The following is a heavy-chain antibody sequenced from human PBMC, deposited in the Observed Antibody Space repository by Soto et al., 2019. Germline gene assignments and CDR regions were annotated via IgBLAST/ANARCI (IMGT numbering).Heavy chain of an antibody. CDR1: GGSISSASYY. Sequence: SETLSLTCTVSGGSISSASYYWGWIRQPPGNGLEWIGSFFYSGRTFYNPSLESRVTISIDTSKNQVSLRLTSVTAADTAVYFCARQVCTSAGCSTVNWSDPRGPASLVTVSS. D-gene: IGHD2-8*02. CDR3: ARQVCTSAGCSTVNWSDP. V-gene: IGHV4-39*01. J-gene: IGHJ5*02. CDR2: FFYSGRT.